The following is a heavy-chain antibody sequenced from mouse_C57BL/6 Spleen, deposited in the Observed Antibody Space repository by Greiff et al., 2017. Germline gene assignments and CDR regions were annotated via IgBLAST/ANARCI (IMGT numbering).Heavy chain of an antibody. Sequence: QVQLQQSGAELARPGASVKMSCKASGYTFTSYTMPWVKQRPGQGLEWIGYINPSSGYTKYNQKFKDKATLTTDKSSNTAYMQLSSLTSEDSAVYYCARSEGGSYSWYFDVWGTGTTVTVSS. CDR3: ARSEGGSYSWYFDV. V-gene: IGHV1-4*01. CDR1: GYTFTSYT. D-gene: IGHD1-1*02. J-gene: IGHJ1*03. CDR2: INPSSGYT.